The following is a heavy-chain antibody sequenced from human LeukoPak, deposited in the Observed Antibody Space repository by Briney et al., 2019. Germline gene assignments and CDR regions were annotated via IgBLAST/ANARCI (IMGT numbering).Heavy chain of an antibody. Sequence: PSETLSLTCTVSGGSIISYYWIWIRHPPGKGLEWIGYIYYRGSTNYNPPRKSRVTISVATSKNQLSLKMSSVTAADTAVYYCARAKRYGRSSSDFDIWGPGTMVTVSS. J-gene: IGHJ3*02. CDR1: GGSIISYY. D-gene: IGHD6-6*01. CDR3: ARAKRYGRSSSDFDI. V-gene: IGHV4-59*12. CDR2: IYYRGST.